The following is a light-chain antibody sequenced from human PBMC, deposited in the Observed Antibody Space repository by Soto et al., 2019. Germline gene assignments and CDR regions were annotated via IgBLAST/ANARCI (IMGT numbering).Light chain of an antibody. CDR3: SSYTSSRTLYV. CDR2: DVS. Sequence: QSALTQPASVSGSPGQSITISCTGTSSDVGGYNYVSWYQQHPGKAPKLMIYDVSNLPSGVSNRFSGSKSGNTASLTISGLQAEDEADYYCSSYTSSRTLYVFGTGTKVTVL. CDR1: SSDVGGYNY. J-gene: IGLJ1*01. V-gene: IGLV2-14*01.